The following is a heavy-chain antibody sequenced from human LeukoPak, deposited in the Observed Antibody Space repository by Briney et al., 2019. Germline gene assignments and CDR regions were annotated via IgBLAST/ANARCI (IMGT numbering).Heavy chain of an antibody. D-gene: IGHD2-2*01. J-gene: IGHJ4*02. CDR3: AREYCSSTSCQPYFDC. V-gene: IGHV4-4*09. CDR2: IYTSGST. Sequence: SETLSLTCTVSGGSISSYYWSWIRQPPGKGLEWIGYIYTSGSTNYNPSLKSRVTISVDTSKNQFSLKLSSVTAADTAVYYCAREYCSSTSCQPYFDCWGQGTLVTVYS. CDR1: GGSISSYY.